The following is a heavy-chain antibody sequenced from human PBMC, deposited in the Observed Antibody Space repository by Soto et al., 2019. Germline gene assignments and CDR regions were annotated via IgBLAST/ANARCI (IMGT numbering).Heavy chain of an antibody. CDR1: GYTFTGYN. D-gene: IGHD5-12*01. J-gene: IGHJ4*02. CDR3: PREVGGEYSGYDYVFDY. CDR2: INPNSGCT. Sequence: ASVKVSCKTSGYTFTGYNMHWVRQAPGQGLEWMGWINPNSGCTNYAQKFQGWVTMTRDTSISTAYMELSRLRSDDTAVYYCPREVGGEYSGYDYVFDYWGQGTLVTVSS. V-gene: IGHV1-2*04.